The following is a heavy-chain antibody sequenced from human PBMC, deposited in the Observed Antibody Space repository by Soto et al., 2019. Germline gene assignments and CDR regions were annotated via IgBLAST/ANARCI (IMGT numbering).Heavy chain of an antibody. CDR1: GGSISSSSYY. V-gene: IGHV4-39*01. Sequence: SETLPLTCTVSGGSISSSSYYWGWIRQPPGKGLEWIGSIYYSGSTYYMPSLRSRVTLSVDTSKNQFSLRLTSVTAEDTAVYYCARHEGNGNVWPLDYWGQGILVTVS. CDR2: IYYSGST. CDR3: ARHEGNGNVWPLDY. D-gene: IGHD2-8*01. J-gene: IGHJ4*02.